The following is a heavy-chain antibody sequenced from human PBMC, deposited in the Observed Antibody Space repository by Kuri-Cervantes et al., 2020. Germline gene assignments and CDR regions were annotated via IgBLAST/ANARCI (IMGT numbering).Heavy chain of an antibody. J-gene: IGHJ4*02. Sequence: GESLKISCAASGFTFSGYWMNWARQTPGNGLVWVSFINGDGSNTMYADSVKGRFTISRDNSKNTLYLQMNSLRAEDTALYYCAKELHVAVAGIDYWGQGTLVTVSS. D-gene: IGHD6-19*01. V-gene: IGHV3-74*03. CDR3: AKELHVAVAGIDY. CDR1: GFTFSGYW. CDR2: INGDGSNT.